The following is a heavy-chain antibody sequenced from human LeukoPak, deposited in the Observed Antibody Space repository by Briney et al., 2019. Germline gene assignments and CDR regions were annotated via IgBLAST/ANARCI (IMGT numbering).Heavy chain of an antibody. CDR1: GGTFSSYA. D-gene: IGHD2-2*01. CDR2: IIPIFGTA. Sequence: GASVKVSCKASGGTFSSYAISWVRQAPGQGLEWMGGIIPIFGTANYAQKFQGRVTITADESTSTAYMELSSLRSEDTAVYYCARNLPSIVVVPAATRKDAFDIWGQGTMVTVSS. J-gene: IGHJ3*02. V-gene: IGHV1-69*13. CDR3: ARNLPSIVVVPAATRKDAFDI.